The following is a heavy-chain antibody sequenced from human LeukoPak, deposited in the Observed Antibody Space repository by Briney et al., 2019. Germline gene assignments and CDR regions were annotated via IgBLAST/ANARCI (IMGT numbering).Heavy chain of an antibody. J-gene: IGHJ4*02. CDR2: ITSKADGGTR. CDR1: GLSFSNAW. CDR3: ASLQASDY. Sequence: TAGGSLRPSCTASGLSFSNAWVSWVRQAPGKGLEWVGRITSKADGGTRDYAAPVKGRFTISRDNAKNSLYLQMNSLRDEDTAVYYCASLQASDYWGQGTLVTVSS. V-gene: IGHV3-15*01.